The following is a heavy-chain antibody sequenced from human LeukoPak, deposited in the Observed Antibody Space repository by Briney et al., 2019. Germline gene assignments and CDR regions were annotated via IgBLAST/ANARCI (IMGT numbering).Heavy chain of an antibody. CDR2: INPTGGST. Sequence: ASVKVFCKASGYTFPSYFMHWVRQAPGQGLEWMGIINPTGGSTTYAQKFQGRVTITRDTSASTAYMELSSLRSEDTAVYYCARYCSGGSCNEYDAFDIWGQGTMVTVSS. J-gene: IGHJ3*02. CDR1: GYTFPSYF. CDR3: ARYCSGGSCNEYDAFDI. D-gene: IGHD2-15*01. V-gene: IGHV1-46*01.